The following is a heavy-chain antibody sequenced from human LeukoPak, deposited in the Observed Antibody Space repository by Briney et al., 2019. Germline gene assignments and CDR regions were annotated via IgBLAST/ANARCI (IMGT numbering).Heavy chain of an antibody. CDR2: IWYDGSNK. CDR3: AKDIVVVPAATPDY. V-gene: IGHV3-33*06. CDR1: GFTFSSYG. Sequence: GGSLRLSCAASGFTFSSYGVHWVRQAPGKGLEWVAVIWYDGSNKYYADSVKGRFTISRDNSKNTLYLQMNSLRAEDTAVYYCAKDIVVVPAATPDYWGQGTLVTVSS. J-gene: IGHJ4*02. D-gene: IGHD2-2*01.